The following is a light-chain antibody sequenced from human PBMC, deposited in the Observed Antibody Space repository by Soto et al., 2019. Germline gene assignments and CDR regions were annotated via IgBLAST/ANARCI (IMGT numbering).Light chain of an antibody. CDR3: QQDYNVPPT. J-gene: IGKJ2*01. V-gene: IGKV3D-7*01. CDR1: QSVNSNY. CDR2: GAS. Sequence: PGARATLSCRASQSVNSNYLSWYQQKPGQAPRLLIYGASTRATGIPARFSGSGSGTDFTLTISSLQPEDFAIYYCQQDYNVPPTFGQGTKLEVK.